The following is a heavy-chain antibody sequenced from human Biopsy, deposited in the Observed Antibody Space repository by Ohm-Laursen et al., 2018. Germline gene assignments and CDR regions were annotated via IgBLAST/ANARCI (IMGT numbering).Heavy chain of an antibody. CDR1: GFSFSDTY. J-gene: IGHJ5*01. D-gene: IGHD2-15*01. Sequence: SLRLSCAASGFSFSDTYMDWVRQAPGKGLEWVGRIRDKANSYTTDYAASVKGRFAISRDDSKNSLYLQMNSLKTEDTALYYCARAGRYCSGGGCYSWFESWGQGTLVTVSS. CDR3: ARAGRYCSGGGCYSWFES. V-gene: IGHV3-72*01. CDR2: IRDKANSYTT.